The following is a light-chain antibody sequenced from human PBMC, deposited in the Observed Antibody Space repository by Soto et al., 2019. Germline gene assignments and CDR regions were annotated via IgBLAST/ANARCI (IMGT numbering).Light chain of an antibody. J-gene: IGKJ2*01. CDR2: KAS. V-gene: IGKV1-5*03. Sequence: DIQMTQSPSTLSASVGDRVTITCRASQSISSWLAWYQQKPGKAPKLLIYKASSLESGVPSRFSGSGSGTEFTLTISSLQPDDFATDYCQQYNSPYTFGQGTKLEIK. CDR1: QSISSW. CDR3: QQYNSPYT.